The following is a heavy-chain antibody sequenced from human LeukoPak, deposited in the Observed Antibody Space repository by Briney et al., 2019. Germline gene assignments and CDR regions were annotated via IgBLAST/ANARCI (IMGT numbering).Heavy chain of an antibody. J-gene: IGHJ4*02. CDR1: GGSFSGYY. Sequence: KPSETLSLTCAVYGGSFSGYYWSWIRQPPGKGLEWIGEINHSGSTNYDPSLKSRVTISVDTSKNQFSLKLSSVTAADTSVYYCARARLPPGRYFDYWGQGTLVTVSS. CDR3: ARARLPPGRYFDY. V-gene: IGHV4-34*01. CDR2: INHSGST.